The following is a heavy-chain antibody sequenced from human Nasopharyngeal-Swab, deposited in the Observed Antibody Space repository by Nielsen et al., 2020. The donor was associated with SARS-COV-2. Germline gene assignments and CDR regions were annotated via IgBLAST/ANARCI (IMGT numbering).Heavy chain of an antibody. J-gene: IGHJ4*02. V-gene: IGHV3-33*01. CDR1: GFTFSSYG. D-gene: IGHD3-16*01. Sequence: GGSLRLSCAASGFTFSSYGMHWVRQAPGKGLEWVAVLCYDGSNKYYADSVKGRFTISRDNSKNTLYLQMNSLRDEDTAVYYCAREYRVADYEYVWGSSGLPFDYWGQGTLVTVSS. CDR2: LCYDGSNK. CDR3: AREYRVADYEYVWGSSGLPFDY.